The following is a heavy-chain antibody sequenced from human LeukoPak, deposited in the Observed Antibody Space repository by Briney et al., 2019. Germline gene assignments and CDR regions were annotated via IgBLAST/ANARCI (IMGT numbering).Heavy chain of an antibody. Sequence: GGSLRLSCAASGFTFSSYGIHWVRQAPGKGLEWVAVIWYDGSNKYYVDSVKGRFTISRDNSKNTLYLQLNRLSAEDTAVYYCARAGGGNYALCMDVWGKGTTVAVPS. CDR1: GFTFSSYG. J-gene: IGHJ6*03. CDR2: IWYDGSNK. V-gene: IGHV3-33*01. D-gene: IGHD1-26*01. CDR3: ARAGGGNYALCMDV.